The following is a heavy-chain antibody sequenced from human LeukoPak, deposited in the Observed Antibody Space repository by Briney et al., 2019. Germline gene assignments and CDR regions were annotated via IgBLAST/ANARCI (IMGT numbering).Heavy chain of an antibody. Sequence: TGGSLRLSCAASGFTFSSYSMNWVRQAPGKGLEWLSGISGSGKNTYYADSVKGRFIISRDNPKNTVYLQIKSLGAEDTAIYYCAKYVFSYGSGSYLAHWGQGTQVTVSS. CDR3: AKYVFSYGSGSYLAH. D-gene: IGHD3-10*01. CDR1: GFTFSSYS. V-gene: IGHV3-23*01. J-gene: IGHJ4*02. CDR2: ISGSGKNT.